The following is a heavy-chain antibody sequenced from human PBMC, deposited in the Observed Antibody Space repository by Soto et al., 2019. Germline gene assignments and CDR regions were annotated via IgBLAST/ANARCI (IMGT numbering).Heavy chain of an antibody. CDR2: INHSGST. Sequence: SETLSLTCAVYGGSFSGYYWSWIRQPPGKGLEWIGEINHSGSTNYNPSLKSRVTISVDTSKNQFSLKLSSVTAADTAVYYCARDLRYYDFWSGYPRQDYGMDVWGQGITVTVSS. J-gene: IGHJ6*02. CDR3: ARDLRYYDFWSGYPRQDYGMDV. D-gene: IGHD3-3*01. CDR1: GGSFSGYY. V-gene: IGHV4-34*01.